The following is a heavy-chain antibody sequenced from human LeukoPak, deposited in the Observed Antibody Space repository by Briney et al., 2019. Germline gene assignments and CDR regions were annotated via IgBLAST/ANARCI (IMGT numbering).Heavy chain of an antibody. J-gene: IGHJ4*02. CDR2: ISGSGGGT. Sequence: GGSLRLSCSASGFTFSSYAMSWVRQAPGKGLEWVSAISGSGGGTYYADSVKGRFTISRDNSKNTLYLQVNSLRAEDTAVYYCAKYRGLRYYDDWGQGTLVTVSS. V-gene: IGHV3-23*01. D-gene: IGHD3-22*01. CDR1: GFTFSSYA. CDR3: AKYRGLRYYDD.